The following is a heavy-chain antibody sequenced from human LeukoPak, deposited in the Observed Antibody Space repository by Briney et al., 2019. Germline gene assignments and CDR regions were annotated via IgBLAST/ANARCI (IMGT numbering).Heavy chain of an antibody. Sequence: GGSLRLSCAAPGFAFSNYVMSWVRQTLGKGLEWVSHLSGGGENIFYADSVKGRFTISRDNSKNTLYLQMNSLRGDDTAIYYCAKGRGAAGASCYNYWGQGTPVSVSS. D-gene: IGHD2-2*02. CDR1: GFAFSNYV. J-gene: IGHJ4*02. CDR3: AKGRGAAGASCYNY. CDR2: LSGGGENI. V-gene: IGHV3-23*01.